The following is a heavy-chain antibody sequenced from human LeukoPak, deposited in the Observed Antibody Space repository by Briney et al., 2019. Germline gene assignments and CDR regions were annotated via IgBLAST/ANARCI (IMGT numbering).Heavy chain of an antibody. Sequence: GGSLRLSCAASGFTFSSYGMHWVRQAPGKGLEWVAVISYDGSNKYYADSVKGRFTISRDNSKNTLYLQMNSLRAEDTAVYYCAKGYLTAYGMDVWRQGTTVTVSS. V-gene: IGHV3-30*18. CDR1: GFTFSSYG. CDR3: AKGYLTAYGMDV. J-gene: IGHJ6*02. D-gene: IGHD3-10*01. CDR2: ISYDGSNK.